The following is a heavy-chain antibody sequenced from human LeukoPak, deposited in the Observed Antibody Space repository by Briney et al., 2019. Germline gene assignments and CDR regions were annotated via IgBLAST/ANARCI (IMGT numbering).Heavy chain of an antibody. CDR3: ARQNSRLGDCYDY. CDR2: IYYSGST. D-gene: IGHD2-21*01. J-gene: IGHJ4*02. V-gene: IGHV4-39*01. CDR1: GGSISSSSYY. Sequence: PSETLSLTCTVSGGSISSSSYYWGWIRQPPGKGLEWIGSIYYSGSTYYNPSLKSPVTISVDTSKNQFSLKLSSVTAADTAVYYCARQNSRLGDCYDYWGQGTLVTVSS.